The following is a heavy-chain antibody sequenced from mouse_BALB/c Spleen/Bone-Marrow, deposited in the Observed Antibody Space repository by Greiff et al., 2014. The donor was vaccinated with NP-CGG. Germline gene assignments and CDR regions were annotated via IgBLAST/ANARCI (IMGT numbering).Heavy chain of an antibody. Sequence: VQLVESGAELVKPGASVKLSCKASGYTFTSYWMHWVKLRPGQGFEWIGEINPSNGGTNYNEKFKRKAALTVDKSSSTAYMQLSSLTSEDSAVYYCTYMGYYGSSYAMDYWGQGTSVTVSS. CDR3: TYMGYYGSSYAMDY. V-gene: IGHV1S16*01. CDR1: GYTFTSYW. CDR2: INPSNGGT. J-gene: IGHJ4*01. D-gene: IGHD1-1*01.